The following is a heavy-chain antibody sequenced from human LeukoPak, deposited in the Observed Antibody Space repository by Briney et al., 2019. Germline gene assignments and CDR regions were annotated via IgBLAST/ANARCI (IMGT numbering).Heavy chain of an antibody. Sequence: GGSLRLSCAASGFTFSSYAMSWVRQAPGKGLEWVSAISGSGGSTYYADSVKGRFTISGDNSKNTLYLQMNSLRAEDTAVYYCATYYYDSSGYRIDAFDIWGQGTMVTVSS. D-gene: IGHD3-22*01. CDR3: ATYYYDSSGYRIDAFDI. V-gene: IGHV3-23*01. CDR1: GFTFSSYA. J-gene: IGHJ3*02. CDR2: ISGSGGST.